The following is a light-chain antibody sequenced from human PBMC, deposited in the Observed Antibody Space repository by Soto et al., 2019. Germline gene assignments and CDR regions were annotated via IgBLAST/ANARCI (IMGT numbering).Light chain of an antibody. CDR1: SSDIYDFNY. CDR3: ASYTDIRNLYV. Sequence: QSVLTQPASVSGSPGQSITISCTGTSSDIYDFNYVSWYQQHPGRAPKLIIYEVSNRPSGVSNRFSGSKSGNTASLTISGLQAEDGADYYCASYTDIRNLYVFGTGTKVTVL. CDR2: EVS. J-gene: IGLJ1*01. V-gene: IGLV2-14*01.